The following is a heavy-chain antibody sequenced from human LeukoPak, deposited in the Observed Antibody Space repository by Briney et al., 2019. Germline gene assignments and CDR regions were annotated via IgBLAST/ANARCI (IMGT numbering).Heavy chain of an antibody. V-gene: IGHV3-23*01. CDR3: AKRGVVIRAVLVVGFHKEAYYFAS. CDR1: GITLSNYG. D-gene: IGHD2-15*01. Sequence: GGSLRLSCVVSGITLSNYGMSWVRQAPGKGLEWVAGVSDRGGSTNYADSVKGRFTISGDNPKSTLYLQMNSLRSEDTAVYFCAKRGVVIRAVLVVGFHKEAYYFASWGQGALVTVSS. CDR2: VSDRGGST. J-gene: IGHJ4*02.